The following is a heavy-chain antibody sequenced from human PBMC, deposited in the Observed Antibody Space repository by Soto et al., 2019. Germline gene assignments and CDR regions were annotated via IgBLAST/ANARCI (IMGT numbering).Heavy chain of an antibody. V-gene: IGHV1-46*01. Sequence: ASVKVSCKASGYTFTSYYMHWVRQAPGQGLEWMGIINPSGGSTSYAQKFQGRVTMTRDTLFLQMNSLRAEDTAIYYCAKSSVWYPYFDSWGQGTLVTSPQ. CDR2: INPSGGST. CDR3: AKSSVWYPYFDS. D-gene: IGHD6-13*01. CDR1: GYTFTSYY. J-gene: IGHJ4*02.